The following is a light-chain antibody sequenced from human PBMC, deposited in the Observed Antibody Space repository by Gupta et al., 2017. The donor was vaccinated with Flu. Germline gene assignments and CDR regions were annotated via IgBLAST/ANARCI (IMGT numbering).Light chain of an antibody. CDR1: NSGRDS. CDR2: DDG. J-gene: IGLJ2*01. CDR3: QVSTTSGDDLV. Sequence: SYVLTQPASVSVAPGQTAKITCGGNNSGRDSVPWYQQKPGQAHVLVGDDDGDRPSGIPERFASYIAEDTAKPIISRVEAGDEADYYGQVSTTSGDDLVFGGGTKLTVL. V-gene: IGLV3-21*02.